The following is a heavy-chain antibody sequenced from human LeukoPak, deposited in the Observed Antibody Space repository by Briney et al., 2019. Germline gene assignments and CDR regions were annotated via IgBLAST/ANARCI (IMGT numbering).Heavy chain of an antibody. D-gene: IGHD3-22*01. Sequence: GGSLRLSCAGSGFTFSRYTFNWVRQAPGRGLEWVSAISGDSKYIYYTDSVKGRFTISRDNARNSVYLQMNSLRAEDTAVYYCGSGYYCTPWLVGYWGQGTLVTVSS. CDR3: GSGYYCTPWLVGY. J-gene: IGHJ4*02. CDR2: ISGDSKYI. V-gene: IGHV3-21*04. CDR1: GFTFSRYT.